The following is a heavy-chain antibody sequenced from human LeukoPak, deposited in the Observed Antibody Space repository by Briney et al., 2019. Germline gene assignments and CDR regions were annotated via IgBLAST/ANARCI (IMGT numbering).Heavy chain of an antibody. Sequence: GGSLRLSCAASGFTFSSYAMSWVRQAPGKGLEWVSAISGSGGSTYYADSVKGRFTISRDNSKNTLYLQMNSLRAEDTAVYYCAKEDRGYCSGGSCRAFGDWGQGTLVTVST. CDR1: GFTFSSYA. CDR3: AKEDRGYCSGGSCRAFGD. D-gene: IGHD2-15*01. V-gene: IGHV3-23*01. J-gene: IGHJ4*02. CDR2: ISGSGGST.